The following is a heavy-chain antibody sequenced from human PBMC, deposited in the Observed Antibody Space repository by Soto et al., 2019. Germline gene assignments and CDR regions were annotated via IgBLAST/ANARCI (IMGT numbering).Heavy chain of an antibody. V-gene: IGHV4-59*01. Sequence: SETLSLTCNVSGGSISNYYWTWVRQSPEKGLEWIGYMYYNGNINYNPSLKSRVTISIDTSRNQFSLTLKSVTAADTAVYYCASGGNWFDPWGQGVLVTVSS. CDR3: ASGGNWFDP. D-gene: IGHD3-16*01. CDR1: GGSISNYY. J-gene: IGHJ5*02. CDR2: MYYNGNI.